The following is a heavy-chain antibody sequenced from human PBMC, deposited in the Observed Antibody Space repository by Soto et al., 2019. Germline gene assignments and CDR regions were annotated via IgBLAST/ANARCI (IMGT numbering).Heavy chain of an antibody. CDR1: GYTFVSYG. Sequence: QIQLVQSAAEVKKPGASVKVSCKTSGYTFVSYGISWVRQAPGQGLEWMGWISPYNGNTNFAQRFRGTVTLTTDTSTDIVYMDLGSLKSDDTAVYYCARDQDFFDSSGYYDHWGQGTLITVSS. D-gene: IGHD3-22*01. J-gene: IGHJ5*02. CDR2: ISPYNGNT. V-gene: IGHV1-18*04. CDR3: ARDQDFFDSSGYYDH.